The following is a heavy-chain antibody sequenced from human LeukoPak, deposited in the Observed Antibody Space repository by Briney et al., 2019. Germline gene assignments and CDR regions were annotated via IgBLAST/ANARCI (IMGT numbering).Heavy chain of an antibody. CDR1: GGTFISYA. D-gene: IGHD2-2*01. J-gene: IGHJ4*02. CDR2: IIPIFGTA. Sequence: ASVKVSCKASGGTFISYAISWVRQAPGQGLEWMGGIIPIFGTANYAQKFQGRVTMTRDTSTSTVYMELSSLRSEDTAVYYCAVVVSDYYFDYWGQGTLVTVSS. V-gene: IGHV1-69*05. CDR3: AVVVSDYYFDY.